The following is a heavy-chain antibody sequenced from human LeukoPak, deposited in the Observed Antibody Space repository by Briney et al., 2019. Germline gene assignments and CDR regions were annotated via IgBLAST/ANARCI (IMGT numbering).Heavy chain of an antibody. V-gene: IGHV1-69*05. CDR3: ARVVPLAAGYDRAGYYFDY. CDR2: IIPIFGTA. CDR1: GGTFSSYA. J-gene: IGHJ4*02. D-gene: IGHD3-22*01. Sequence: SAKVSCKASGGTFSSYAISWVRQAPGQGLEWMGGIIPIFGTANYAQKFQGRVTITTDESTSTAYMELSSLRSEDTAVYYCARVVPLAAGYDRAGYYFDYWGQGTLVTVSS.